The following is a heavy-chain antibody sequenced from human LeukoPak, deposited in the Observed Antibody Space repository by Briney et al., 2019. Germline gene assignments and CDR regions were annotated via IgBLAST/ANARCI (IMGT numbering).Heavy chain of an antibody. CDR1: GGSISSGGYY. CDR3: ARALAVVPAAMDY. D-gene: IGHD2-2*01. V-gene: IGHV4-30-2*01. CDR2: IYHSGST. Sequence: SQTLSLTCTVSGGSISSGGYYWSWIRQPPGKGLEWIGYIYHSGSTYYNPSLKSRVTISVDRSKNQFSLKLSSVTAADTAVYYCARALAVVPAAMDYWGQGTLVTVSS. J-gene: IGHJ4*02.